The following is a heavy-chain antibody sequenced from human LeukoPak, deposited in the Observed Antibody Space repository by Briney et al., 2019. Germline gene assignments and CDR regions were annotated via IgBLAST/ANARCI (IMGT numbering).Heavy chain of an antibody. CDR1: GYTFTSYD. D-gene: IGHD7-27*01. CDR3: ARDLGWGSYNGMDV. J-gene: IGHJ6*02. V-gene: IGHV1-8*01. CDR2: MIPNSGNT. Sequence: ASVKVSCKASGYTFTSYDINWVRQATGQGLEWMGWMIPNSGNTGYAQKFQGRVTMTRNTSISTAYMELSSLRSEDTAVYYCARDLGWGSYNGMDVWDQGTTVTVSS.